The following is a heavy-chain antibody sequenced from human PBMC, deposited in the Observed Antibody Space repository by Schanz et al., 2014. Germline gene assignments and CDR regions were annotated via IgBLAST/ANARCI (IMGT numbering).Heavy chain of an antibody. Sequence: VQLVESGGGLVQPGGSLRLSCAASGFTFSNYAMSWVRQAPGKGLEWVSSISSSSSYIYYADSVKGRFTISRDNAKNSLYLQMNSLRAGDTAVYYCARGTDWNLHYWGQGALXTVSS. CDR3: ARGTDWNLHY. D-gene: IGHD1-1*01. CDR2: ISSSSSYI. J-gene: IGHJ4*02. CDR1: GFTFSNYA. V-gene: IGHV3-21*01.